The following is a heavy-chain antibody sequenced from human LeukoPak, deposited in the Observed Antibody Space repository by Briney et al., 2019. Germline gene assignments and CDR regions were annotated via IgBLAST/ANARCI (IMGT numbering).Heavy chain of an antibody. Sequence: GGSLRLSCAASGFTFSSYTFYWFRQAPGKGLEWVANIKEDGNEKYYMDSVKGRFTISRDNAKNSLYLQMNSLRAEDTAIYYCRRGHYSDSRNWGQGTLVTVSS. CDR1: GFTFSSYT. J-gene: IGHJ4*02. V-gene: IGHV3-7*01. D-gene: IGHD4-11*01. CDR2: IKEDGNEK. CDR3: RRGHYSDSRN.